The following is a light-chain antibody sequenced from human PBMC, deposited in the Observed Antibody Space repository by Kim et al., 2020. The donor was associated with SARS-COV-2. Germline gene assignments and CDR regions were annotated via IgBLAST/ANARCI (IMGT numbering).Light chain of an antibody. CDR1: QSVSSSY. CDR2: GAS. CDR3: QQYGSSPET. Sequence: LAPGERATLSCRASQSVSSSYLAWYQQKPGQAPRLLIYGASSRATGIPDRFSGSGSGTDFTLTISRLEPEDFAVYYCQQYGSSPETFGQGTKLEIK. V-gene: IGKV3-20*01. J-gene: IGKJ2*01.